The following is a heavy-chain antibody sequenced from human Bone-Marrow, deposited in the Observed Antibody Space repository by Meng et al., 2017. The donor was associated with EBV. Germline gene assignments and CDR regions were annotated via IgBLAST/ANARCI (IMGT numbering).Heavy chain of an antibody. V-gene: IGHV4-61*01. J-gene: IGHJ4*02. CDR2: IYDGGTT. CDR1: VASVSGGTYH. Sequence: VPPQEWGPGLHKPSSPLPLPCTVAVASVSGGTYHWSWIRQPPGKELEWIGYIYDGGTTIYNPSLKSRVTILVDASKNQFSLKLSSVTTADTAVYYCAKSRSSTPGVVDYWGQGTLVTVSS. CDR3: AKSRSSTPGVVDY. D-gene: IGHD3-10*01.